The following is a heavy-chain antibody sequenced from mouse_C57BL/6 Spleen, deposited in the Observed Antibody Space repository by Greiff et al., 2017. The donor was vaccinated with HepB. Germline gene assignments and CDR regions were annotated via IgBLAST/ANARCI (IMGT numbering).Heavy chain of an antibody. Sequence: QVQLQQPGTELVKPGASVKLSCKASGYTFTSYWMHWVKQRPGQGLEWIGNINPSNGGTNYNEKFKSKATLTVDKSSSTAYMQLSSQTSEDSAVYYCASGIGYDHGYFDVWGTGTTVTVAS. CDR3: ASGIGYDHGYFDV. CDR1: GYTFTSYW. D-gene: IGHD2-4*01. CDR2: INPSNGGT. J-gene: IGHJ1*03. V-gene: IGHV1-53*01.